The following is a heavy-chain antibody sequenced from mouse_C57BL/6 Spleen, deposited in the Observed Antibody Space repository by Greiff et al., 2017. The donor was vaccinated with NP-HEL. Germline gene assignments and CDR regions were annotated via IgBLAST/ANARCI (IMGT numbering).Heavy chain of an antibody. J-gene: IGHJ1*03. V-gene: IGHV1-85*01. CDR2: IYPRDGST. CDR3: ARAYYYGSSYEWYFDV. CDR1: GYTFTSYD. D-gene: IGHD1-1*01. Sequence: VQLQQSGPELVKPGASVKLSCKASGYTFTSYDINWVKQRPGQGLEWIGWIYPRDGSTKYNEKFKGKATLTVDTSSSTAYMELHSLPSEDSAVYFCARAYYYGSSYEWYFDVWGTGTTVTVSS.